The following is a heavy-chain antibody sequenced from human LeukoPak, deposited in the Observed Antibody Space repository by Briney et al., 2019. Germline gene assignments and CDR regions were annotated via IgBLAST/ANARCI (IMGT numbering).Heavy chain of an antibody. Sequence: GGSLRLSCAASGFTVSSNYMSWVRQGPGKGLEWVSVIYSGGSTYYADSVKGRFTISRDNSKNTLYLQMNRLRAEDTAVYYCARDKQWLGNFDYWGQGTLVTVSS. D-gene: IGHD6-19*01. CDR1: GFTVSSNY. V-gene: IGHV3-66*01. J-gene: IGHJ4*02. CDR3: ARDKQWLGNFDY. CDR2: IYSGGST.